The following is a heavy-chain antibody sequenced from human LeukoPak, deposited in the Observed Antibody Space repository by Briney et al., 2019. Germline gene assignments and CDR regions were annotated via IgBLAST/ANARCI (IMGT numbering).Heavy chain of an antibody. CDR2: ISYDGSNK. Sequence: GRSLRLSCPASGFTFSSYAMHWVRQAPGKGLEWVAVISYDGSNKYYADSVKGRFTISRDNSKNTLYLQMNSLRAEDTAVYYCARRAGSSWSWDYYYYGMDVWGQGTTVTVSS. CDR1: GFTFSSYA. D-gene: IGHD6-13*01. CDR3: ARRAGSSWSWDYYYYGMDV. V-gene: IGHV3-30-3*01. J-gene: IGHJ6*02.